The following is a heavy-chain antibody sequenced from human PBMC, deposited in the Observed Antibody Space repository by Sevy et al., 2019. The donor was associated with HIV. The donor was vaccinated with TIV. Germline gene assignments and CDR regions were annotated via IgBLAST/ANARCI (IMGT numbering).Heavy chain of an antibody. CDR3: ASRHYYGSGSYPDS. D-gene: IGHD3-10*01. CDR2: IKSKTDGGTI. CDR1: GFTFSNAW. Sequence: RGSLRLSCAASGFTFSNAWMSWVRQAPGKGLEWVGRIKSKTDGGTIDYAAPVKGRFSISRDDSKNTLYLQMNSLKIEDTAVYYCASRHYYGSGSYPDSWGQGILVTVSS. V-gene: IGHV3-15*01. J-gene: IGHJ4*02.